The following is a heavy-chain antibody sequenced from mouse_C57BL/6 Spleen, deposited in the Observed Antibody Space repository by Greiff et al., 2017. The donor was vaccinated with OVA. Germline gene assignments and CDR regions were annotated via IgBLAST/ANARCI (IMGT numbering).Heavy chain of an antibody. Sequence: DVKLVESGPGLVKPSQSLSLTCSVTGYSITSGYYWNWIRQFPGNKLEWMGYISYDGSNNYNPSLKNRISITRDTSKNQFFLKLNSVTTEDTATYYCARGATVVAHYAMDYWGQGTSVTVSS. D-gene: IGHD1-1*01. J-gene: IGHJ4*01. CDR2: ISYDGSN. V-gene: IGHV3-6*01. CDR3: ARGATVVAHYAMDY. CDR1: GYSITSGYY.